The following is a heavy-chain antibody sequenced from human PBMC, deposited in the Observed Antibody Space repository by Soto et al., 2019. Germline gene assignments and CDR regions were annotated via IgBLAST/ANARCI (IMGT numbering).Heavy chain of an antibody. CDR2: ISSSSSYI. CDR1: GFTFSSYS. CDR3: ARDRFIAARTLGNYYDYGMDV. J-gene: IGHJ6*02. D-gene: IGHD6-13*01. V-gene: IGHV3-21*01. Sequence: EVQLVESGGGLVKPGGSLRLSCAASGFTFSSYSMNWVRQAPGKGLEWVSSISSSSSYIYYADSVKGRFTISRDNAKNSLYLQMNSLRAEDTAVYYCARDRFIAARTLGNYYDYGMDVWGQGTTVTVSS.